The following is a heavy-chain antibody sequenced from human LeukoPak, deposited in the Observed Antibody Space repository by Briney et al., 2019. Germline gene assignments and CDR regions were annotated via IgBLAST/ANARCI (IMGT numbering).Heavy chain of an antibody. V-gene: IGHV3-23*01. J-gene: IGHJ6*03. D-gene: IGHD1-26*01. Sequence: GGSLRLSCAASGFTFSSYAMSWVRQAPGKGLEWGSAISGSGGSTYYADSVKGRFTISRDTSKNTLYLQMNSLRAKATAVYYCAKDFLSSGSIQYHMDVWGKGTTVTVSS. CDR3: AKDFLSSGSIQYHMDV. CDR2: ISGSGGST. CDR1: GFTFSSYA.